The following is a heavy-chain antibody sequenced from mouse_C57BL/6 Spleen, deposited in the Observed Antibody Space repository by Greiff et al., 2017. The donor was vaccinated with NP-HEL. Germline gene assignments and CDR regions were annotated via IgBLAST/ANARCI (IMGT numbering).Heavy chain of an antibody. V-gene: IGHV1-82*01. CDR1: GYAFSSSW. CDR2: IYPGDGDT. CDR3: ARRTTVVPFAY. D-gene: IGHD1-1*01. Sequence: QVQLQQSGPELVKPGASVKISCKASGYAFSSSWMNWVKQRPGKGLEWIGRIYPGDGDTNYNGKFKGKATLTADKSSSTAYMQRCSLTSEDSAVYFCARRTTVVPFAYWGQGTLVTVSA. J-gene: IGHJ3*01.